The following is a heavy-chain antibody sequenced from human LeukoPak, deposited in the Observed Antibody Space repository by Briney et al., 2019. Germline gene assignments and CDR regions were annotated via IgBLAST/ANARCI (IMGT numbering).Heavy chain of an antibody. CDR3: ARPTYYYGSGSYEIDY. Sequence: PGGSLRLSCAASGFTFSDYYMSWIRQAPGKGLEWVSYISSSGSSSGSTIYYADSVKGRFTISRDNAKNSLYLQMNSLRAEDTAVYYCARPTYYYGSGSYEIDYWGQGTLVTVSS. D-gene: IGHD3-10*01. V-gene: IGHV3-11*04. CDR2: ISSSGSSSGSTI. CDR1: GFTFSDYY. J-gene: IGHJ4*02.